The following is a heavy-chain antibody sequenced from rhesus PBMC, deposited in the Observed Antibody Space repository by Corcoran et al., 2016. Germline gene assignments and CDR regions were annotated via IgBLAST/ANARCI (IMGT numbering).Heavy chain of an antibody. D-gene: IGHD3-16*01. CDR1: GFSFSDYY. V-gene: IGHV3S18*01. CDR3: ARDEYYYSGSFPAY. Sequence: EVQLVESGGGLAKPGGSLRLSCAASGFSFSDYYMYWVRQAPGKGLEWVSGISYTCGSTYYADSVKGRLTISRENAKNNLYLHMDSLRAEDTAVYYCARDEYYYSGSFPAYWGQGVLVTVSS. CDR2: ISYTCGST. J-gene: IGHJ4*01.